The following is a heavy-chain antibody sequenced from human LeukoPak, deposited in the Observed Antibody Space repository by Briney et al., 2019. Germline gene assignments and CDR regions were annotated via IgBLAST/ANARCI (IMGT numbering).Heavy chain of an antibody. V-gene: IGHV1-69*05. CDR3: ARQTGYSSGWFPFRY. D-gene: IGHD6-19*01. J-gene: IGHJ4*02. CDR1: GGTFSSYA. CDR2: IIPIFGTA. Sequence: SVKVSCKASGGTFSSYAISWVRQAPGQGLEWMGGIIPIFGTANYAQKFQGRVTITTDESTGTAYMELSSLRSEDTAVYYCARQTGYSSGWFPFRYCGQGTLVTVSS.